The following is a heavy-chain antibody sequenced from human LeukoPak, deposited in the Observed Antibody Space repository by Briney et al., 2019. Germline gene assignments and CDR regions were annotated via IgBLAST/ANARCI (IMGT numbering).Heavy chain of an antibody. Sequence: GGSLRLSCAASGFTFSSYAMHWVRQTPGKGLEWVAVISYDGSNKYYADSVKGRFTISRDNSKNPLYLQMNTLRAEDTAVYYCAKDVSWNWFDPWGQGTLVTVSS. CDR1: GFTFSSYA. V-gene: IGHV3-30*18. CDR3: AKDVSWNWFDP. CDR2: ISYDGSNK. J-gene: IGHJ5*02.